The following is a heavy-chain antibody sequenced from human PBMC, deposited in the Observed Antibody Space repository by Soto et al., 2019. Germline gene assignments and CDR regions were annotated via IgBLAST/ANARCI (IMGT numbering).Heavy chain of an antibody. CDR3: ARDQPSYSSSSAFDI. CDR2: ISSSSSYI. V-gene: IGHV3-21*01. J-gene: IGHJ3*02. Sequence: GGSLRLSCAASGFTFSSYSMNWVRQAPGKGLEWVSSISSSSSYIYYADSVKGRFTISRDNAKNSLYLQMNSLRAEDTAVYYCARDQPSYSSSSAFDIWGQGTMVTVSS. CDR1: GFTFSSYS. D-gene: IGHD6-6*01.